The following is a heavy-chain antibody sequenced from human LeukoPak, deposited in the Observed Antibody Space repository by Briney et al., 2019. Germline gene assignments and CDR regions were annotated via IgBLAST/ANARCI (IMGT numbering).Heavy chain of an antibody. J-gene: IGHJ5*02. CDR1: GGSFSGYY. V-gene: IGHV4-34*01. CDR2: INHSGST. CDR3: ARGGYCSGGSCYRGLGWFDP. D-gene: IGHD2-15*01. Sequence: PSETLSLTCAVYGGSFSGYYWSWIRQPPGKGLEWIGEINHSGSTNYNPSLKSRVTISVDTSKNQFSLKLSSVTAADTAVYYCARGGYCSGGSCYRGLGWFDPWGQGTLATVSS.